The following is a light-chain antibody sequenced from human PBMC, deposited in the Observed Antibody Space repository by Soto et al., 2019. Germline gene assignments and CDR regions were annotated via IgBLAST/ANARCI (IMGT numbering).Light chain of an antibody. CDR3: QERSNWPIFT. J-gene: IGKJ3*01. CDR2: DTS. CDR1: QSVSSY. Sequence: EIVLTQSPATLSLSPGERATLSCRASQSVSSYLAWYQQRPGQAPRLLIHDTSTRATGIPAGFSGSGSGTDFTLTISSLDPEDFAVYYCQERSNWPIFTFGPGTKVDIK. V-gene: IGKV3-11*01.